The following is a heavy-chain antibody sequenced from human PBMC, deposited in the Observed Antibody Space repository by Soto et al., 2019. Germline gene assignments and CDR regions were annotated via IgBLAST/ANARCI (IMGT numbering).Heavy chain of an antibody. V-gene: IGHV4-31*03. CDR1: GGSISSGGYY. J-gene: IGHJ4*02. CDR3: ASFCVCDRSTPLWYYFDY. Sequence: PSEPLSLTCTVPGGSISSGGYYWSWIRQHPGKGLEWIGYIYYSGSTYYNPSLKSRVTISVDTSKNQFSLKLSSVTAADTAVYYCASFCVCDRSTPLWYYFDYWGQGTLLTVYS. D-gene: IGHD2-21*02. CDR2: IYYSGST.